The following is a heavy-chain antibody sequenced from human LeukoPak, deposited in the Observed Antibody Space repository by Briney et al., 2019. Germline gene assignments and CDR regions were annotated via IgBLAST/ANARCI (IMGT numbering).Heavy chain of an antibody. D-gene: IGHD3-9*01. V-gene: IGHV3-48*04. CDR3: ARDRVYDILTVIPNAFDI. J-gene: IGHJ3*02. CDR1: GFTFSNSW. CDR2: ISSSSSTI. Sequence: GGSLRLSCAASGFTFSNSWMSWVRQAPGKGLEWVSYISSSSSTIYYADSVKGRFTISRDNAKNSLYLQMNSLRAEDTAVYYCARDRVYDILTVIPNAFDIWGQGTMVTVSS.